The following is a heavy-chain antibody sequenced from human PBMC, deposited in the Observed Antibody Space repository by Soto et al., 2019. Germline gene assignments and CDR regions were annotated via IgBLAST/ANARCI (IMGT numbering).Heavy chain of an antibody. V-gene: IGHV3-30-3*01. Sequence: QVQLVESGGGVVQPGRSLRLSCTASGFTFSNYAMHWVRQAPGKGLEWVAFISYDGSNKDYADSVKGRFTISRDNSKNTLYLQRNSLRGEDTAVYYCAREDGEAYTSTSDYWGQGTLVTVSS. CDR1: GFTFSNYA. J-gene: IGHJ4*02. D-gene: IGHD4-17*01. CDR3: AREDGEAYTSTSDY. CDR2: ISYDGSNK.